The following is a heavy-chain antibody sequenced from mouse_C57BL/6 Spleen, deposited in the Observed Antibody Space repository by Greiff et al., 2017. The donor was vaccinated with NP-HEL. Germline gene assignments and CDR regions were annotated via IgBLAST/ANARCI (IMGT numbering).Heavy chain of an antibody. CDR1: GYTFTSYG. D-gene: IGHD1-1*01. J-gene: IGHJ3*01. V-gene: IGHV1-81*01. CDR2: IYPRSGNT. Sequence: QVQLKQSGAELARPGASVKLSCKASGYTFTSYGISWVKQRTGQGLEWIGEIYPRSGNTYYNEKFKGKATLTADKSSSTAYIELRSLTSEDSAVYFCARPGSRWFAYWGQGTLVTVSA. CDR3: ARPGSRWFAY.